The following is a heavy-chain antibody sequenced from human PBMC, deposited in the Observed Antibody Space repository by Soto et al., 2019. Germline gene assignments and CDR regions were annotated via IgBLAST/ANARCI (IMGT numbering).Heavy chain of an antibody. CDR2: SKSKTSGGAT. J-gene: IGHJ5*02. CDR1: GFTFSNAW. Sequence: GGSLRLSCAASGFTFSNAWMSWVRQAPGKGLEWVARSKSKTSGGATDYAASVKGRFTISRDDSENTLFLQMNSLKTEDTAVYYCTRGTRDNWFDPWGQGTLVTVSS. V-gene: IGHV3-15*01. D-gene: IGHD2-15*01. CDR3: TRGTRDNWFDP.